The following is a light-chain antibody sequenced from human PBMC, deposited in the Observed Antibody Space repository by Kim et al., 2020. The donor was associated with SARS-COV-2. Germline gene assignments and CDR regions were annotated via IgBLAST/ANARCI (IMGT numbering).Light chain of an antibody. CDR3: QQYGSSWT. J-gene: IGKJ1*01. Sequence: EIVLTQSPGTLCLSPGDRATLSCRASQSVYSDYLAWYQQKPGQAPRLLIHEASIRATGIPDRFSGSGSGTDFTLTIRRLQPEDFAVYYCQQYGSSWTFGQRTKVDIK. V-gene: IGKV3-20*01. CDR2: EAS. CDR1: QSVYSDY.